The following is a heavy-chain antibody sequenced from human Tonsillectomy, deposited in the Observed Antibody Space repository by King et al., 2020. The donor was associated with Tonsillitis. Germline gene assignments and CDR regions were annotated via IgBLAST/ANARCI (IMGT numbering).Heavy chain of an antibody. Sequence: VQLVESGGGVVQPGRSLRLSCASSGFTFRTYGMHWVSQAPGKELEWVAVISFDGSHKSYADSVKGRFNISRDNSNNTLFLQMNSLSVEDTALYYCAKDSVGDSTTRASLSCGFYYGMDVWGQGTTVTVSS. V-gene: IGHV3-30*18. CDR1: GFTFRTYG. J-gene: IGHJ6*02. D-gene: IGHD3-10*01. CDR3: AKDSVGDSTTRASLSCGFYYGMDV. CDR2: ISFDGSHK.